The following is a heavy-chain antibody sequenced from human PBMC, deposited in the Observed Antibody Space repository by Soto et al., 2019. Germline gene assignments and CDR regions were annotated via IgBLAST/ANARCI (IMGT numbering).Heavy chain of an antibody. D-gene: IGHD1-26*01. J-gene: IGHJ6*02. CDR3: FSAVSATRASGLDV. Sequence: GGSLRLCCAASGFIFSDHYMDWVRQAPGKGLEWLGRSKNKANSYTTDYAASVKGRFTVSRDDSKNSLYLQMNSLKTEDTAVYYCFSAVSATRASGLDVRAQRTTDTGSS. CDR2: SKNKANSYTT. CDR1: GFIFSDHY. V-gene: IGHV3-72*01.